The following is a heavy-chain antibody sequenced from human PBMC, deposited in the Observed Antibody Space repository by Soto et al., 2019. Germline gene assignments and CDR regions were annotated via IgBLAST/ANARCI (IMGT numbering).Heavy chain of an antibody. J-gene: IGHJ6*03. V-gene: IGHV3-23*01. CDR1: GFTFSSYA. CDR2: ISGSGGTT. CDR3: AKATQAYSGSSPRRYYYNYYMDV. D-gene: IGHD6-6*01. Sequence: GGSLRLSCAASGFTFSSYAMSWVRQAPGKGLEWVSGISGSGGTTYYADSVKGRFTISRDNSKNTLYLQMNSLRAEDTAVYYCAKATQAYSGSSPRRYYYNYYMDVWGKGTTVTVSS.